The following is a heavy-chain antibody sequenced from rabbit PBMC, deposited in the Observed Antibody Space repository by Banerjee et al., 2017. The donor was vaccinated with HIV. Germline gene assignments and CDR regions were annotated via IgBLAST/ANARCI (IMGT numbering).Heavy chain of an antibody. J-gene: IGHJ4*01. Sequence: QSLEESGGDLVKPGASLTLTCTASGFSFSNRYYMCWVRQAPGKGLEWIGCIYAGSSGSTYYASWVNGRFSISKTSSTTVTLQMTSLTAADTATYFCARWSHDDYGDDNLWGQGTLVTVS. CDR2: IYAGSSGST. D-gene: IGHD2-1*01. CDR3: ARWSHDDYGDDNL. CDR1: GFSFSNRYY. V-gene: IGHV1S40*01.